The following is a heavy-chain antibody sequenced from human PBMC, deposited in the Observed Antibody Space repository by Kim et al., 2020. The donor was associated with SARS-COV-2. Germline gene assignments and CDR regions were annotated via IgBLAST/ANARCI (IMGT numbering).Heavy chain of an antibody. D-gene: IGHD3-9*01. J-gene: IGHJ4*02. V-gene: IGHV3-9*01. CDR3: AKARALTTIIDY. Sequence: GYADTVKGRLTISRDDAKSSLYRQMNSLGAEDTALYYCAKARALTTIIDYWGQGTLVTVSS.